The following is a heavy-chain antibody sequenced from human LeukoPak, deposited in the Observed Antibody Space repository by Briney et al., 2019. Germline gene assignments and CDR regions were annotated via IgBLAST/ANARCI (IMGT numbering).Heavy chain of an antibody. D-gene: IGHD6-19*01. CDR3: ARAHGEPQWLSMYNWFDP. J-gene: IGHJ5*02. Sequence: SVKVFCKASGGTFSSYAISWVRQAPGQGLEWMGGIIPIFGTANYAQEFQGRVTITADESTSTAYMELSSLRSKDTAVYYCARAHGEPQWLSMYNWFDPWGQGTLVTVSS. V-gene: IGHV1-69*13. CDR1: GGTFSSYA. CDR2: IIPIFGTA.